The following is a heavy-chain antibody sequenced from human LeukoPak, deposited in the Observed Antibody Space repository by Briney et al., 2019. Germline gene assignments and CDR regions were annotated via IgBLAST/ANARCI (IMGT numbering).Heavy chain of an antibody. Sequence: PGGSLRLSCAASGFTFSSYAMSWVRQAPGKGLEWVPAISGSGGSTYYADSVKGRFTISRDNSKNTLYLQMNSLRAEDTAVYYCAKVRPVLRFLEWLHFDYWGQGTLVTVSS. CDR1: GFTFSSYA. CDR3: AKVRPVLRFLEWLHFDY. J-gene: IGHJ4*02. CDR2: ISGSGGST. V-gene: IGHV3-23*01. D-gene: IGHD3-3*01.